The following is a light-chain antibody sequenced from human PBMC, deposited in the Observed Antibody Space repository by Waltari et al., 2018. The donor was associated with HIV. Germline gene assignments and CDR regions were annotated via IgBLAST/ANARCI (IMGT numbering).Light chain of an antibody. J-gene: IGLJ2*01. CDR2: MND. CDR3: ASWDDSLGGYWI. Sequence: QSVVTQPPSASGTLGQRVTISCSGGTSNIGSNYVYWYQHLPGTSPKLLIHMNDQRPSGVPDRISGSKSGTSASLAISGLRSEDEADYYCASWDDSLGGYWIFGGGTNLTVL. V-gene: IGLV1-47*01. CDR1: TSNIGSNY.